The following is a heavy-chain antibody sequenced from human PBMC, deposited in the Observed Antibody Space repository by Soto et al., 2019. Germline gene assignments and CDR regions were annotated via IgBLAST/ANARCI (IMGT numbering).Heavy chain of an antibody. CDR2: IIPIFGTA. D-gene: IGHD5-12*01. CDR3: AGVSRYDLGYYYGMDV. Sequence: QVQLVQSGAEVKKPGSSVKVSCKASGGTFSSYAISWVRQAPGQGLEWMGGIIPIFGTANYAQKFQGRVTSTADESTSTAYMELSGRGSEDTAVYYCAGVSRYDLGYYYGMDVWGQGTTVTVSS. CDR1: GGTFSSYA. J-gene: IGHJ6*02. V-gene: IGHV1-69*12.